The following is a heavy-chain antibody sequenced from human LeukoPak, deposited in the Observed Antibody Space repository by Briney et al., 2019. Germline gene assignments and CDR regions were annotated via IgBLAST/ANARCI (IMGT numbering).Heavy chain of an antibody. CDR2: INPSTGGT. J-gene: IGHJ4*02. V-gene: IGHV1-46*01. CDR1: GYTFPNYY. CDR3: ARESAVTIFGVVIGPSDY. D-gene: IGHD3-3*01. Sequence: ASVKVSCKASGYTFPNYYIYWVRQAPGQGLEWMAIINPSTGGTHYAQKLQGRVTMTTDTSTSTAYMELRSLRSDDTAVYYCARESAVTIFGVVIGPSDYWGQGTLVTVSS.